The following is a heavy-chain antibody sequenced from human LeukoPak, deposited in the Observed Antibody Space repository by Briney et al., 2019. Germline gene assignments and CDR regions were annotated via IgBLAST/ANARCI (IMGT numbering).Heavy chain of an antibody. J-gene: IGHJ4*02. CDR1: GGSISSYY. Sequence: SETLSLTCTVSGGSISSYYWSWIRQPPGKGLEWIGYIYYSGSTNYNPSLKSRVTISVDTSKNQFSLNLSSVTAEDMAVYYCARGYYYDSSGYLDYWGQGTLVTVSS. V-gene: IGHV4-59*01. CDR2: IYYSGST. D-gene: IGHD3-22*01. CDR3: ARGYYYDSSGYLDY.